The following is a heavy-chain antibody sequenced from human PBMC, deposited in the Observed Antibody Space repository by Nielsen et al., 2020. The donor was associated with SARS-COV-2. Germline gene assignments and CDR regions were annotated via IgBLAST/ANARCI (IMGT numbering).Heavy chain of an antibody. V-gene: IGHV3-30-3*01. CDR3: ARTRRAYYYYGMDV. CDR1: GFTFSSYA. CDR2: ISYDGSNK. J-gene: IGHJ6*02. D-gene: IGHD3-10*01. Sequence: GESLKISCAASGFTFSSYAMHWVRQAPGKGLERVAVISYDGSNKYYADSVKGRFTISRDNSKNTLYLQMNSLRAEDTAVYYCARTRRAYYYYGMDVWGQGTTVTVSS.